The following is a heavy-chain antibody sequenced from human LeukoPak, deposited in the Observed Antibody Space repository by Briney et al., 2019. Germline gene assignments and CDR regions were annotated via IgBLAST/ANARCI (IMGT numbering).Heavy chain of an antibody. CDR2: INHSGST. D-gene: IGHD2-2*01. J-gene: IGHJ5*02. V-gene: IGHV4-34*01. Sequence: SETLSLTCAVYGGPFSGYYWSWIRQPPGKGLEWIGEINHSGSTNYNPSLKSRVTISVDTSKNQFSLKLSSVTAADTAVYYCATRYCSSTSCYPDWFDPWGQGTLVTVSS. CDR3: ATRYCSSTSCYPDWFDP. CDR1: GGPFSGYY.